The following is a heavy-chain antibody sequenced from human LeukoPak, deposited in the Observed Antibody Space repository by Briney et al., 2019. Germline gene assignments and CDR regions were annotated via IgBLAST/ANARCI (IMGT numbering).Heavy chain of an antibody. CDR1: GFTFNDYY. Sequence: GRSLRLSCAASGFTFNDYYMSWIRQAPGKGLEWLSYINIGGTNTHYAESVKGRFTISRDNDKKSLYLEMKNLRAEDTAVYYCATDGAGFDTWGQGVLVTVSS. V-gene: IGHV3-11*01. J-gene: IGHJ5*02. CDR3: ATDGAGFDT. CDR2: INIGGTNT.